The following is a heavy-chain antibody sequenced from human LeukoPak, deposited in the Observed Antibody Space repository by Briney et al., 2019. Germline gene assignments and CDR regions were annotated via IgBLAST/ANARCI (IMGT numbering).Heavy chain of an antibody. CDR2: SNAGNGNT. J-gene: IGHJ3*02. CDR1: GYTFTSYA. V-gene: IGHV1-3*02. Sequence: ASVKVSCKASGYTFTSYAMHWVRQAPGQRLEWMGWSNAGNGNTKYSQEFQGRVTITTDESTSTAYMELSSLRSEDTAVYYCASSIAVAGPEAFDIWGQGTMVTVSS. D-gene: IGHD6-19*01. CDR3: ASSIAVAGPEAFDI.